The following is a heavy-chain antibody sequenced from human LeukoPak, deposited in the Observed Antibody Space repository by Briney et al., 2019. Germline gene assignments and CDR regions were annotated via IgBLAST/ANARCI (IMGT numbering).Heavy chain of an antibody. J-gene: IGHJ6*02. CDR1: GGSISSSSYY. CDR3: AVYYYGMDV. Sequence: SETLSLTCTVSGGSISSSSYYWGWIRQPPGTGLKWIGSIYYSGSTYYNPSLKSRVTISVDTSKNQFSLKLSSVTAADTAVYYCAVYYYGMDVWGQGTTVTVSS. V-gene: IGHV4-39*01. CDR2: IYYSGST.